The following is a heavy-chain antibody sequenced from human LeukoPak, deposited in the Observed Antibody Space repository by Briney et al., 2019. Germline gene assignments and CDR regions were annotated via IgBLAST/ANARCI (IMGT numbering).Heavy chain of an antibody. CDR1: GGTFSSYA. Sequence: ASVKVSCKASGGTFSSYAISWVRQAPGQGLEWMGGIIPIFGTANYAQKFQGRVTITTDESTSTAYMELSSLRSEDTAVYYCARGLVVVVAATRGLGAFDIWGQGTMVTVSS. J-gene: IGHJ3*02. D-gene: IGHD2-15*01. V-gene: IGHV1-69*05. CDR2: IIPIFGTA. CDR3: ARGLVVVVAATRGLGAFDI.